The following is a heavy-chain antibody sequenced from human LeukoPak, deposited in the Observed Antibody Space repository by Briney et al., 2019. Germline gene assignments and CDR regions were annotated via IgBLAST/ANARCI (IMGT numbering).Heavy chain of an antibody. CDR2: ISSSGSTI. CDR3: ARGWAAPGTLYYYYGMDV. CDR1: GFTFSDYY. Sequence: PGGSLRLSCAASGFTFSDYYMSWIRQAPGKGLEWVSYISSSGSTIYYADSVKGRFTISRDNAKNSLYLQMNSLRAEDTAVYYCARGWAAPGTLYYYYGMDVWGQGTTVTVSS. J-gene: IGHJ6*02. V-gene: IGHV3-11*01. D-gene: IGHD6-13*01.